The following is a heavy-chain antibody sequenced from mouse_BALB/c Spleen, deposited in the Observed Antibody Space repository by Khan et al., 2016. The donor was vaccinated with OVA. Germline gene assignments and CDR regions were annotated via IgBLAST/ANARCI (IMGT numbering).Heavy chain of an antibody. D-gene: IGHD2-14*01. J-gene: IGHJ4*01. CDR2: INPRSGYT. CDR3: ERRTTGYAMDY. CDR1: GYTFTSNT. V-gene: IGHV1-4*01. Sequence: QVQLKQSGAELARPGASVKMSCKASGYTFTSNTMHWVKQRPGQGLEWIGYINPRSGYTIYNQKFKDKATLTADISSSTAYMQLSSLRSDDSAVYYCERRTTGYAMDYWGQGTSVTVSS.